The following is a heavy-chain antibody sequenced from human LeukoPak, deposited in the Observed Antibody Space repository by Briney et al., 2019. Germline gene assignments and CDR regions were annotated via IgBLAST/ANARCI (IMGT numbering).Heavy chain of an antibody. Sequence: GESLRLSCAASGFTFRSYWMTWVRQAPGKGLEWVANIKQDGSEEYYVNSAKGRFTISRDNAKNTLYLQMNSLRAEDTAVYYRAGYKGRYCTNGVCYEVYYYYGMDVWGQGTTVTVSS. CDR2: IKQDGSEE. CDR3: AGYKGRYCTNGVCYEVYYYYGMDV. V-gene: IGHV3-7*02. J-gene: IGHJ6*02. D-gene: IGHD2-8*01. CDR1: GFTFRSYW.